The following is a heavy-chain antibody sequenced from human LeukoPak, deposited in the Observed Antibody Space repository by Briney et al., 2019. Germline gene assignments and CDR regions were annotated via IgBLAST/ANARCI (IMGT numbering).Heavy chain of an antibody. CDR2: LNPSGGT. V-gene: IGHV4-34*01. Sequence: PSETLSLTCAVYGGSFSGYFWSWIRQPPGKGVEWIGELNPSGGTNYNASLKSRITISVDTSKNQFSLNLASVTAADTAAYYCARIALGGYIVAQDYWGQGTLVIVSS. CDR1: GGSFSGYF. CDR3: ARIALGGYIVAQDY. J-gene: IGHJ4*02. D-gene: IGHD3-16*01.